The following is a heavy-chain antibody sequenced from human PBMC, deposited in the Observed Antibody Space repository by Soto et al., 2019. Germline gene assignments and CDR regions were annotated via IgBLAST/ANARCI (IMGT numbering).Heavy chain of an antibody. CDR2: ISSSSYI. J-gene: IGHJ5*02. V-gene: IGHV3-21*01. Sequence: PGGSLRLSCAASGFTFSSYSMNWVRQAPGKGLEWVSSISSSSYIYYADSVKGRFTISRDNAKNSLYLQMDSLRAEDTAVYYCARDPGGVSPFDPWGQGTLVTVSS. CDR3: ARDPGGVSPFDP. D-gene: IGHD3-10*01. CDR1: GFTFSSYS.